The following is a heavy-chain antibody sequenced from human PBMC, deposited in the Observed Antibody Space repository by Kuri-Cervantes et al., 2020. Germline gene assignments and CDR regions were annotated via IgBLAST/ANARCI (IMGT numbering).Heavy chain of an antibody. Sequence: ASVKVSCKASGYTFTSYAMHWVRQAPGQRLEWMGWSNAGNGNTKYSQEFQGRVTITADKSTSTAYMELSSLRSEDTAVYYCARVDSIYTGPYGMDVWGQGTTVTVSS. CDR2: SNAGNGNT. J-gene: IGHJ6*02. CDR1: GYTFTSYA. V-gene: IGHV1-3*02. CDR3: ARVDSIYTGPYGMDV. D-gene: IGHD3-16*01.